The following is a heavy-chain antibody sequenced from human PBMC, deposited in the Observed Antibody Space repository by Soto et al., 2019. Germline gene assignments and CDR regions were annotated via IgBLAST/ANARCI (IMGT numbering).Heavy chain of an antibody. V-gene: IGHV4-39*01. CDR1: GGSTSRSPYY. D-gene: IGHD2-21*01. J-gene: IGHJ6*02. CDR3: AASCVGCGGSNCYGMDV. CDR2: IHYSGNT. Sequence: SETLSLTCSVSGGSTSRSPYYWGWIRQPPGKGLEWIGSIHYSGNTNYNPSLKSRVTISVDTSTNQFSLKLGSVTAADTAVYYCAASCVGCGGSNCYGMDVWGQGTTVTVSS.